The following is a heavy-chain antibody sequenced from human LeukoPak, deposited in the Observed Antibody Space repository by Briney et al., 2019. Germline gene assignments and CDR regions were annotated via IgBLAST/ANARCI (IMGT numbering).Heavy chain of an antibody. CDR1: GYTFTIYG. J-gene: IGHJ6*02. D-gene: IGHD5-18*01. CDR3: ARGAPDTAMDNYYYYYGMDV. Sequence: ASVKVSCKASGYTFTIYGISWVRQAPGQGLEWMGWNSAYNGNTNYAQKLQGRVTMTTDTSTSTAYMELRSLRSDDTAVYYCARGAPDTAMDNYYYYYGMDVWGQGTTVTVSS. V-gene: IGHV1-18*01. CDR2: NSAYNGNT.